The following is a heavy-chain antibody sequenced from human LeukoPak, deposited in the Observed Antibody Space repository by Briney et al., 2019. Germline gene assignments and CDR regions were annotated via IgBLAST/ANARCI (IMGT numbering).Heavy chain of an antibody. V-gene: IGHV3-53*01. J-gene: IGHJ6*02. CDR1: GFTVSSNY. Sequence: GGSLRLSCAASGFTVSSNYMSWVRQAPGKGLEWVSVIYSGGSTYYADSVKGRFTISRDNSKNTLYLQMNSLRAEDTAVYYCARIRYCSSGSCYYYGMDVWGQGTTVTVSS. D-gene: IGHD2-15*01. CDR2: IYSGGST. CDR3: ARIRYCSSGSCYYYGMDV.